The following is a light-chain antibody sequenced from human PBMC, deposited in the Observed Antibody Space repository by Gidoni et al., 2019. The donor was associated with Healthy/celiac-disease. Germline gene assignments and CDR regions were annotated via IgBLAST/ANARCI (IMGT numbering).Light chain of an antibody. Sequence: QSVLTQPPSVSGAPGPRVTIPCTGSSSNIGAGYDVHWYQQLPGTAPKLLISGNSNRPSGVPDRFSGSKSGTSASLAITGLQAEDEADYYCQSYDSSLSGWVFGGGTKLTVL. V-gene: IGLV1-40*01. J-gene: IGLJ2*01. CDR3: QSYDSSLSGWV. CDR2: GNS. CDR1: SSNIGAGYD.